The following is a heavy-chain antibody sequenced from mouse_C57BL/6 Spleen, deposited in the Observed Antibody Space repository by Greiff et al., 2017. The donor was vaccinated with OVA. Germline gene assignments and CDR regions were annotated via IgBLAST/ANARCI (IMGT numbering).Heavy chain of an antibody. J-gene: IGHJ4*01. Sequence: VQLQQSGPELVKPGASVKIPCKASGYTFTDYNLDWVKQSHGKSLEWIGDINPNNGGTIYNQKFKGKATLTVDKSSSTAYMESRSLTSEDTAVYYCERGELRGGAMDYWGQGTSVTVSS. CDR2: INPNNGGT. D-gene: IGHD1-1*01. CDR1: GYTFTDYN. CDR3: ERGELRGGAMDY. V-gene: IGHV1-18*01.